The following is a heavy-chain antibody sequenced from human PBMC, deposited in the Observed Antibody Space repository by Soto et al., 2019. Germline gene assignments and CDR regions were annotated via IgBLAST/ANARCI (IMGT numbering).Heavy chain of an antibody. CDR2: IYHSGST. CDR3: ARDAQANYYDSSGYYFDY. J-gene: IGHJ4*02. Sequence: SETLSLTCAVSGGSISSSNWWSWVRQPPGKGLEWIGEIYHSGSTNYNPSLKSRVTISVDKSKNQFSLKLSSVTAADTAVYYCARDAQANYYDSSGYYFDYWGQGTLVTVS. CDR1: GGSISSSNW. V-gene: IGHV4-4*02. D-gene: IGHD3-22*01.